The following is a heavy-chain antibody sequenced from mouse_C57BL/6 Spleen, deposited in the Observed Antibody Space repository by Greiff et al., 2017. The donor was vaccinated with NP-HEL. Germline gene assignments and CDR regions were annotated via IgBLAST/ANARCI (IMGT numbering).Heavy chain of an antibody. CDR1: GFSLTSYG. V-gene: IGHV2-5*01. Sequence: VQLQQSGPGLVQPSQSLSITCTVSGFSLTSYGVHWVRQSPGKGLEWLGVISRGGSTDYNAAFMSRLSITKDNSKSQVFFKMNSLQADDTAIYYCAKKGGTGTAMDYWGQGTSVTVSS. D-gene: IGHD4-1*01. CDR3: AKKGGTGTAMDY. J-gene: IGHJ4*01. CDR2: ISRGGST.